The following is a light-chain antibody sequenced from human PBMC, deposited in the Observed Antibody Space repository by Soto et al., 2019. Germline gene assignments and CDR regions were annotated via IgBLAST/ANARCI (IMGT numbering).Light chain of an antibody. CDR2: KAS. Sequence: DIQVTQSPSTLSASVGDRVTITCRASQSISSWLAWYQQKPGKAPKLLIYKASILESGVPSRFSGSESGTEFTLTISSLQPDDFATYYCQQYNSYPLSFGGGTKVEIK. CDR3: QQYNSYPLS. V-gene: IGKV1-5*03. J-gene: IGKJ4*01. CDR1: QSISSW.